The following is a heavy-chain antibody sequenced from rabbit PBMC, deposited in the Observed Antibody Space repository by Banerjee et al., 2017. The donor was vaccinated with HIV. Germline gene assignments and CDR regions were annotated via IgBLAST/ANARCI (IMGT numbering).Heavy chain of an antibody. J-gene: IGHJ2*01. CDR1: GFTLSSYW. D-gene: IGHD7-1*01. Sequence: QSLEESGGDLVKPGASLTLTCTASGFTLSSYWMYWVRQTPGKGLEWIACINTSSGNTVYASWAKGRFTISKTSSTTVTLQRTSLTVADTATYFCARGGGGYAGYGHGDDAFDPWGPGTLFTVS. CDR2: INTSSGNT. V-gene: IGHV1S40*01. CDR3: ARGGGGYAGYGHGDDAFDP.